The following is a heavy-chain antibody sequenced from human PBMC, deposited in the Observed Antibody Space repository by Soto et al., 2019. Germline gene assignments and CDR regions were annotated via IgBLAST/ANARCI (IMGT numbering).Heavy chain of an antibody. CDR2: TRSKANSYAT. V-gene: IGHV3-73*01. Sequence: EVQLVESGGGLVQPGGSLKLSCAASGFTFSGSAMHWVRQASGKGLEWVGRTRSKANSYATAYAASVKGRFTISRDDSKNTAYLQMNSLKTEDTAVYYCTTLDTSDYWGQGTLVTVSS. CDR3: TTLDTSDY. D-gene: IGHD5-18*01. J-gene: IGHJ4*02. CDR1: GFTFSGSA.